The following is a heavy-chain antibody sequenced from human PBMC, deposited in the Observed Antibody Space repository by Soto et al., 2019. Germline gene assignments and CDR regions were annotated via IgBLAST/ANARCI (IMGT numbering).Heavy chain of an antibody. J-gene: IGHJ6*02. CDR1: GFTFSSYA. V-gene: IGHV3-30-3*01. D-gene: IGHD4-17*01. Sequence: PGGSLRLSCAASGFTFSSYAMHRLRQAPGKGLEWVAVISYDGSNKYYADSVKGRFTISRDNSKNTLYLQMNSLRAEDTAVYYCARGNYGAKLNGALAYSGMDAWGQGNTVTVSS. CDR3: ARGNYGAKLNGALAYSGMDA. CDR2: ISYDGSNK.